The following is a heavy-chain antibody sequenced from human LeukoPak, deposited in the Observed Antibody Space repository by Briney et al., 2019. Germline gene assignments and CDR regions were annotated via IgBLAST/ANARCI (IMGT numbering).Heavy chain of an antibody. CDR3: ARDRSGYGHYYYYYYMDV. Sequence: ASVKVSCKASGGTFCSYAISWVRQAPGQGLEWMGGIIPIFGTANYAQKFQGRVTITTDESTSTAYMELSSLRSEDTAVYYCARDRSGYGHYYYYYYMDVWGKGTTVTVSS. CDR2: IIPIFGTA. D-gene: IGHD5-12*01. CDR1: GGTFCSYA. J-gene: IGHJ6*03. V-gene: IGHV1-69*05.